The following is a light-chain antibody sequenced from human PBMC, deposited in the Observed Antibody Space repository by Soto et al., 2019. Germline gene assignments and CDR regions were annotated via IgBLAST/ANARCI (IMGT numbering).Light chain of an antibody. J-gene: IGKJ4*01. V-gene: IGKV3-15*01. CDR3: EQDNNWPT. CDR1: QSIRSS. CDR2: GAS. Sequence: TLKQANIAVYPEEIAIVSLRASQSIRSSLAWYPQNPGQAPRLLIHGASTRATGIPAGFSGSGPGAEFSLPISSLQSEGFAVYICEQDNNWPTVGEGTKVDIK.